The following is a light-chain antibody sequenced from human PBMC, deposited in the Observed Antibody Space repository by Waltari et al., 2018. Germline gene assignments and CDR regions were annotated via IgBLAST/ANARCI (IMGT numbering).Light chain of an antibody. CDR3: QQSFTTPT. CDR1: QTIVRS. Sequence: DIQLTQSPSSLSASVGERVTITCRASQTIVRSLNWYQQQPGKAPKLLIYAASNLQSGVPSRFRGCGSGTDFTLTIASLQPEDFATYYCQQSFTTPTFGGGTTVDIK. J-gene: IGKJ4*01. CDR2: AAS. V-gene: IGKV1-39*01.